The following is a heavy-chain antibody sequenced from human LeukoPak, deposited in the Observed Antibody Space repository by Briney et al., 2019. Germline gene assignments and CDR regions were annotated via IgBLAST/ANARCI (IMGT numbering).Heavy chain of an antibody. CDR2: INWNSDSI. D-gene: IGHD3-10*01. CDR3: AKDKRFGELFLDY. V-gene: IGHV3-9*01. Sequence: GGSLRLSCAVSGFTFDDYAMHWVRQVPGKGLEWVSGINWNSDSIGYADSVKGRFTISRDNSKNTLYLQMNSLRAEDTAVYYCAKDKRFGELFLDYWGQGTLVTVSS. CDR1: GFTFDDYA. J-gene: IGHJ4*02.